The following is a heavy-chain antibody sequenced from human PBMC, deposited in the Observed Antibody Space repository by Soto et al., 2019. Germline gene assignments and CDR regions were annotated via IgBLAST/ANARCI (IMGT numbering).Heavy chain of an antibody. J-gene: IGHJ4*02. V-gene: IGHV3-23*01. D-gene: IGHD1-26*01. CDR2: ISGGGITT. CDR3: AKAWGTVAPIASGDY. Sequence: WVSQAPKKGLEWVSAISGGGITTHYADSVKGRFTISRDNSKNTLYLQMNSLRAEDTAVYYCAKAWGTVAPIASGDYWGQRTLVTV.